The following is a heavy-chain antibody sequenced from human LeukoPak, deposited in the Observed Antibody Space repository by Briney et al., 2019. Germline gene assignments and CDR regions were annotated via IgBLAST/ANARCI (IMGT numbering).Heavy chain of an antibody. J-gene: IGHJ4*02. CDR1: GFTFDDYA. CDR3: AIDQYCTSTSCYVGY. D-gene: IGHD2-2*01. Sequence: GGSLRLSCSASGFTFDDYAMHWVRQAPGKGLEWVSGISWNSGSIGYADSVKGRFTISRDDSKNTLFLQMNSLRAEDTGVYYCAIDQYCTSTSCYVGYWGQGTLVTVSS. CDR2: ISWNSGSI. V-gene: IGHV3-9*01.